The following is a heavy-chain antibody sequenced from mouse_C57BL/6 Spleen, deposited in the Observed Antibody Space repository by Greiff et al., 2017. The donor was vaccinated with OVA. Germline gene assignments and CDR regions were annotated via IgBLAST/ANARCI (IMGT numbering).Heavy chain of an antibody. J-gene: IGHJ2*01. V-gene: IGHV1-82*01. CDR1: GYAFSSSW. CDR2: IYPGDGDT. Sequence: QVQLKESGPELVKPGASVKISCKASGYAFSSSWMNWVKQRPGKGLEWIGRIYPGDGDTNYNGKFKGKATLTADKSSSTAYMQLSSLTSEDSAVYFCARPEGYFDYWGQGTTLTVSS. CDR3: ARPEGYFDY.